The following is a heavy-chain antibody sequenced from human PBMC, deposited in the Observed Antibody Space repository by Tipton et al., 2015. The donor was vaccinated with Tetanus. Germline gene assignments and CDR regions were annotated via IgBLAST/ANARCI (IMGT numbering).Heavy chain of an antibody. CDR1: GGSISRGGYF. CDR3: VRGRGLGAYSYGFEY. D-gene: IGHD5-12*01. V-gene: IGHV4-31*02. CDR2: IYYSGST. J-gene: IGHJ4*02. Sequence: LRLSCSVSGGSISRGGYFWNWIRQRPGKGPEWIGYIYYSGSTYYNPSFKSRVSMSVDTSKNQFSLNLTSVTAADTAVYYCVRGRGLGAYSYGFEYWGQGVLVTVSS.